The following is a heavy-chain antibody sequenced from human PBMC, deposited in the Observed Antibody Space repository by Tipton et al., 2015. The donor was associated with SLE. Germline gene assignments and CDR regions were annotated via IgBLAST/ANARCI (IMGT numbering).Heavy chain of an antibody. CDR2: INPSGGST. J-gene: IGHJ6*02. V-gene: IGHV1-46*01. D-gene: IGHD6-19*01. Sequence: QSGAEVKKAGASVKVSCEASAYMFTSYYMHWVRQAPRQGLEWMGIINPSGGSTSYAQKFQGRVTMTRDTSTSTVYMELSSLRSEGTALYYCARAGAVASIYCYGMDVWGQGTTVTVSS. CDR3: ARAGAVASIYCYGMDV. CDR1: AYMFTSYY.